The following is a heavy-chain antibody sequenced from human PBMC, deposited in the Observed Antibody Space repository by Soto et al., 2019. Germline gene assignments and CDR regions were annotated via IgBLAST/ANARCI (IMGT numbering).Heavy chain of an antibody. V-gene: IGHV4-34*01. CDR3: ARAPIYYDSSGFYHYGTFDI. Sequence: SETLSLTCAVYGASLSDNYCNWLRQPPGKGLEWIGEINHSGNTNYNPSLKSRVTISLDRSNNHFSLKLSSVTAADTAVYYCARAPIYYDSSGFYHYGTFDIWGQGTMVTVSS. D-gene: IGHD3-22*01. CDR1: GASLSDNY. CDR2: INHSGNT. J-gene: IGHJ3*02.